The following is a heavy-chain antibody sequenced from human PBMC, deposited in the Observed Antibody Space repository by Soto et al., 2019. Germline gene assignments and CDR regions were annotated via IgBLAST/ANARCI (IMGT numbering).Heavy chain of an antibody. Sequence: SETLSLTCAVYGGSFSGYYWTWIRQPPGTGLEWIGEINHSGSTNYNPSLKSRVTILVDTSKNQFSLKLTSVTAEDTAIYYCAKYQPMTQPRPYFDYWGQGTLVTVSS. CDR2: INHSGST. CDR1: GGSFSGYY. J-gene: IGHJ4*02. CDR3: AKYQPMTQPRPYFDY. D-gene: IGHD3-22*01. V-gene: IGHV4-34*01.